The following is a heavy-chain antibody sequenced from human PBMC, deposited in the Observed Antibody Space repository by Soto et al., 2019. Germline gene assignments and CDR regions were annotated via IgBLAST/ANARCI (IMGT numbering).Heavy chain of an antibody. J-gene: IGHJ4*02. CDR1: GVSIKSGDYY. D-gene: IGHD2-21*02. CDR2: IYYSANT. V-gene: IGHV4-30-4*01. Sequence: SETLSLTCTVSGVSIKSGDYYWTWIRQPPGKGLEFIGYIYYSANTYYNPSLKSRVTISVDTSKNHLSLKLSSVTAADTAVYYCARGPCGGDCYPPDSWGQGTLVTVSS. CDR3: ARGPCGGDCYPPDS.